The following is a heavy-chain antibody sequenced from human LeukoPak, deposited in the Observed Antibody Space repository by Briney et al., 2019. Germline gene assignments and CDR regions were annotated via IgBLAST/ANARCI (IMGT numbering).Heavy chain of an antibody. CDR3: ARAKGDYYGSGSYYPLFDY. Sequence: ASVKVSCKASGYTFTSYGISWVRQAPGQGLEWMGGIIPIFGTANYAQKFQGRVTITTDESTGTAYMELSSLRSEDTAVYYCARAKGDYYGSGSYYPLFDYWGQGTLVTVSS. CDR1: GYTFTSYG. J-gene: IGHJ4*02. V-gene: IGHV1-69*05. CDR2: IIPIFGTA. D-gene: IGHD3-10*01.